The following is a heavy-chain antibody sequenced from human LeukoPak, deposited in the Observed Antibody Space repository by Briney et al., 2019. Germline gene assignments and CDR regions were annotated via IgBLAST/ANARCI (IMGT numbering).Heavy chain of an antibody. CDR1: GGSVSSYY. V-gene: IGHV4-59*08. J-gene: IGHJ4*02. CDR3: ARHGTISSESYFDY. Sequence: SPSVTLSLTCSVSGGSVSSYYWSWIRQSPGKGLEWIGYIHNSGRTNYNPSLKSRVTGFVDTSKNQVSLRLSSVTAADTAVYYCARHGTISSESYFDYWGQGALVTVSS. D-gene: IGHD1-14*01. CDR2: IHNSGRT.